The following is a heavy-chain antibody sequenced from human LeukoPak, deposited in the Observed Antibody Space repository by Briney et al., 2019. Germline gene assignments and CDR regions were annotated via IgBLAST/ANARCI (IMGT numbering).Heavy chain of an antibody. CDR3: ARGGDRSFDY. Sequence: SETLSLTCTVSGGSISSSSYYWGWIRQPPGKGLEWIGSIYYSGSTYYNPSLKRRVTISVDTSKNQSSLKLSSVTAADTAVYYCARGGDRSFDYWGQGTLVTVSS. V-gene: IGHV4-39*07. CDR2: IYYSGST. D-gene: IGHD3-10*01. J-gene: IGHJ4*02. CDR1: GGSISSSSYY.